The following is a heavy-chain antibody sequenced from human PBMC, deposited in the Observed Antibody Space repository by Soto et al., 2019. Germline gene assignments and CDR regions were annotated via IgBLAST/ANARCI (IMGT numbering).Heavy chain of an antibody. V-gene: IGHV1-46*03. D-gene: IGHD2-2*01. CDR1: GYTFTSYY. CDR3: ARGFLVVVPAAARGAFDI. Sequence: GASVKVSCKASGYTFTSYYMHWVRQAPGQGLEWMGIINPSGGSTSYAQKFQGRVTMTRDTSTSTVYMELSSLRSEDTAVYYCARGFLVVVPAAARGAFDIWGQGTMVTVSS. CDR2: INPSGGST. J-gene: IGHJ3*02.